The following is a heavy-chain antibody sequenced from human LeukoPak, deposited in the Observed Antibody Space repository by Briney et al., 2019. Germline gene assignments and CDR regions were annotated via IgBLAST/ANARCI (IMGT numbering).Heavy chain of an antibody. J-gene: IGHJ4*02. CDR2: TSSSGSTI. CDR3: SGYSSGWYRNY. Sequence: GGSLRLSCAASGFTFSSYEMNWVRQAPGKGLEWVSYTSSSGSTIYYADSVKGRFTISRDNAKNPLYLQMNSLRAEDTAVYYCSGYSSGWYRNYWGQGTLVTVSS. V-gene: IGHV3-48*03. D-gene: IGHD6-19*01. CDR1: GFTFSSYE.